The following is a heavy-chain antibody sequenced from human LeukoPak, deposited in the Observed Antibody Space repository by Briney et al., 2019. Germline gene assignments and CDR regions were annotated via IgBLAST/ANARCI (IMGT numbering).Heavy chain of an antibody. CDR1: GFTFSSYA. CDR3: TKESVAEAVFDY. J-gene: IGHJ4*02. Sequence: GGSLRLSCAASGFTFSSYAMSWVRQAPGKGLEWVSGISGSGGSTYYADPVKGRFTISRDNSKNTLYLQMNSLRAEDTAVYYCTKESVAEAVFDYWGQGTLVTVSS. V-gene: IGHV3-23*01. D-gene: IGHD6-13*01. CDR2: ISGSGGST.